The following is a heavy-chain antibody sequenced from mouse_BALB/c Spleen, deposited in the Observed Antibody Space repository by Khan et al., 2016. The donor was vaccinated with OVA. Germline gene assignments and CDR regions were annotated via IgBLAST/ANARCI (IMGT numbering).Heavy chain of an antibody. CDR1: GFSLTDHG. D-gene: IGHD1-1*02. CDR3: AKQIWSPYDAMDY. J-gene: IGHJ4*01. CDR2: IWGGGST. V-gene: IGHV2-6-5*01. Sequence: QVQLKQSGPGLVAPSQSLSITCTVSGFSLTDHGVSWIRQPPGKGLEWLGVIWGGGSTYYNSALKSRLSISKDNSKSQVFLKMNSLQTDDTAMYYRAKQIWSPYDAMDYWGQGTSVTVSS.